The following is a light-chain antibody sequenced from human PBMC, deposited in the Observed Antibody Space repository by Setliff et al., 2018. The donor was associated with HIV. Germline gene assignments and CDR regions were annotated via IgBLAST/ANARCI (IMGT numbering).Light chain of an antibody. CDR1: RSDVGGYNS. Sequence: QSVLTQPASVSGSPGQSITISCTGTRSDVGGYNSVSWYQQHPGKVPKVLIYEVSNRPSGVSNRFSGSKSGSTASLTISGLQADDEADYYCSSYTTTSTTVFGTGTKVTV. V-gene: IGLV2-14*03. CDR2: EVS. CDR3: SSYTTTSTTV. J-gene: IGLJ1*01.